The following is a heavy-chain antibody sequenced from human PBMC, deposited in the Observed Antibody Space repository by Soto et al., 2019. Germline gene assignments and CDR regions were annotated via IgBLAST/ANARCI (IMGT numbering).Heavy chain of an antibody. CDR1: GFTFSSYG. D-gene: IGHD5-18*01. Sequence: HPGGSLRLSCAASGFTFSSYGMHWVRQAPGKGLEWVAVISYDGSNKYYADSVKGRFTISRDNSKNTLYLQMNSLRAEDTAVYYCAKEESRGYSYANYFDYWGQGTLVTVSS. CDR2: ISYDGSNK. J-gene: IGHJ4*02. V-gene: IGHV3-30*18. CDR3: AKEESRGYSYANYFDY.